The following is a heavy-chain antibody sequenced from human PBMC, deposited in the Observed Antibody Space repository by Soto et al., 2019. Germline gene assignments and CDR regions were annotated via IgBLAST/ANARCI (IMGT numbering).Heavy chain of an antibody. CDR1: GGTFSSYA. CDR2: IIPIFGTA. V-gene: IGHV1-69*13. J-gene: IGHJ6*02. Sequence: ASVKVSCKASGGTFSSYAISWVRQAPGQGLEWMGGIIPIFGTANYAQKFQGRVTITADESTNIVYMDVTSLRSEDTAVYYCARGDATKIVVTTYYAMDVWGQGTTVTVS. CDR3: ARGDATKIVVTTYYAMDV. D-gene: IGHD4-17*01.